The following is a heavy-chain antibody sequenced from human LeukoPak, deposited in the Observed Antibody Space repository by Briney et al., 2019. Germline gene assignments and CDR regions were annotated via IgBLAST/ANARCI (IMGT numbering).Heavy chain of an antibody. D-gene: IGHD2-15*01. CDR1: GFTFSSYW. CDR2: IKQDGSEK. CDR3: AKGANIVARDYMDV. Sequence: PGESLRLSCAASGFTFSSYWMSWVRQAPGKGLEWVANIKQDGSEKYYVDSVKGRFTISRDNSKNTLYLQMNSLRAEDTAVYYCAKGANIVARDYMDVWGKGTTVTVSS. J-gene: IGHJ6*03. V-gene: IGHV3-7*03.